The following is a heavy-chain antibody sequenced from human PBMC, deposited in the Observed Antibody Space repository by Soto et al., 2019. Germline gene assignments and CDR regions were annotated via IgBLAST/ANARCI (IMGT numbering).Heavy chain of an antibody. V-gene: IGHV4-61*01. CDR3: ARVYDYFDY. CDR2: IYYSGST. J-gene: IGHJ4*02. Sequence: QVQLQESGPGLVKPSETLSLTCTVSGGSVSSGSYYWSWIRQPPGKGLEWIGYIYYSGSTNYNPSLKSRVTRSVDTSKNQFSLKLSSVTAADTAVYYCARVYDYFDYWGQGTLVTVSS. CDR1: GGSVSSGSYY. D-gene: IGHD4-17*01.